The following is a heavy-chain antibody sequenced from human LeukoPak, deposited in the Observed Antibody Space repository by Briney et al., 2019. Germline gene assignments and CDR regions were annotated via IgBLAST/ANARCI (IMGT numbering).Heavy chain of an antibody. V-gene: IGHV4-39*01. D-gene: IGHD2-15*01. Sequence: SETLSLTCTVSGVSISSSDYYWGWIRQPPGKGLEWIGSIYYGGSTYYNPSLKSRVTISVDTSMNQFSLKLSFVTTGDTAVYYCARALGYCSGGSCTRGYNWFDPWGQGTLVTVPS. CDR3: ARALGYCSGGSCTRGYNWFDP. CDR1: GVSISSSDYY. J-gene: IGHJ5*02. CDR2: IYYGGST.